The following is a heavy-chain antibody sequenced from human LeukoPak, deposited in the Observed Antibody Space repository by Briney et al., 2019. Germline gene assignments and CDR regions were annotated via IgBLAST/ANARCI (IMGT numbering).Heavy chain of an antibody. CDR3: ARDRWQWLPRRGYYFDY. D-gene: IGHD6-19*01. J-gene: IGHJ4*02. V-gene: IGHV3-7*01. CDR2: IKQDGSEK. Sequence: PGGSLRLSCAASGFTFSSYWMSWVRQAPGKGLEWVANIKQDGSEKYYVDSVKGRFTISRDNAKNSLYLQMNSLRAEDTAVYYCARDRWQWLPRRGYYFDYWGQGTLVTVSS. CDR1: GFTFSSYW.